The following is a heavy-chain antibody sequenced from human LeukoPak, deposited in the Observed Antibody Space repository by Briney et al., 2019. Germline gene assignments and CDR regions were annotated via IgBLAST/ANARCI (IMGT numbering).Heavy chain of an antibody. CDR1: GYSISSGYY. CDR2: IYHTGSI. V-gene: IGHV4-38-2*01. D-gene: IGHD2-2*01. Sequence: SETLSLTCAVSGYSISSGYYWGWIRQPPGKGLEWIGSIYHTGSIYYNPSLKSRVTISVDTSKNQFSLRLSSVTAADTAVYYCAGSTSRETFDYWGQGTLVTVSS. CDR3: AGSTSRETFDY. J-gene: IGHJ4*02.